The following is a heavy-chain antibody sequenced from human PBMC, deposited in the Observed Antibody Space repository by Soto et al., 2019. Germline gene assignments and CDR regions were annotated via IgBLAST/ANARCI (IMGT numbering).Heavy chain of an antibody. V-gene: IGHV3-9*02. CDR3: AKDMKWGGMTTIHYFAS. CDR1: GFTADDYA. J-gene: IGHJ4*02. CDR2: ISSNSDTI. Sequence: EVQLVESGGGLVQPGRSLRLSCVASGFTADDYALHWVRQAPGKGLEWVSGISSNSDTIHYADSVKGRFTISRDNAKNSLFLQMNSLRPEGPAVYYCAKDMKWGGMTTIHYFASWGQGTLVTVSS. D-gene: IGHD4-17*01.